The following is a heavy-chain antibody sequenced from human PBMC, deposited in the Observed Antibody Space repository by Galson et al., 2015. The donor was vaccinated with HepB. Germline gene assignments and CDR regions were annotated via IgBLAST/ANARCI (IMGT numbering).Heavy chain of an antibody. CDR2: ISTYNGKT. D-gene: IGHD3-10*01. CDR3: ALRTGTLPYYFDY. Sequence: SVKVSCKASGYTFTSFGISWMRQAPGQRLEWMGWISTYNGKTDYAQKFQGRVSMTTNKSTPTVYLDLRSLRSDDTAVYYCALRTGTLPYYFDYWGQGTQVTVSS. V-gene: IGHV1-18*01. J-gene: IGHJ4*02. CDR1: GYTFTSFG.